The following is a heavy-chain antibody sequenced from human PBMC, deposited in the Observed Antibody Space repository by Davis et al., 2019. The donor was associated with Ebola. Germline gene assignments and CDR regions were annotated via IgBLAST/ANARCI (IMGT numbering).Heavy chain of an antibody. CDR1: GFSLSTSGMC. D-gene: IGHD5-18*01. CDR2: IDWDDDK. V-gene: IGHV2-70*11. CDR3: ARERGYSYDYYYYYGMDV. Sequence: SGPTLVKPTQTLTLTCTFSGFSLSTSGMCVSWIRQPPGKALEWLARIDWDDDKYYSTSLQPRLAISKDTSKNQVVLTMTNMDPVDTATYYCARERGYSYDYYYYYGMDVWGQGTTVTVSS. J-gene: IGHJ6*02.